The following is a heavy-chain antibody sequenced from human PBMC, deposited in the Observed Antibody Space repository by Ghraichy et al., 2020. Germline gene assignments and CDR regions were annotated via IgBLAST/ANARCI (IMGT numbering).Heavy chain of an antibody. CDR2: IFHSGST. CDR3: ARSDSFHFTGMYYFDY. D-gene: IGHD3-9*01. CDR1: GYSISNDYY. Sequence: SETLSLTCTVSGYSISNDYYWGWIRQPPGKGLEWIGAIFHSGSTYYKTSLKGRVTISVDTSKNQFSLKLSSVTAADTAVYYCARSDSFHFTGMYYFDYWGQGTQVTVSS. J-gene: IGHJ4*02. V-gene: IGHV4-38-2*02.